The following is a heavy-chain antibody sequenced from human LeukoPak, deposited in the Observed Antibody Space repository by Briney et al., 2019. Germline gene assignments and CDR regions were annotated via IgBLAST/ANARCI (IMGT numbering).Heavy chain of an antibody. V-gene: IGHV4-59*12. J-gene: IGHJ5*02. Sequence: SETLSLTCTVSGGSISSYYWSWIRQPPGKGLEWIGYIYYSGSTYYNPSLKSRVTISVDTSKNQFSLKLSSVTAADTAVYYCARGTDPWGQGTLVTVSS. CDR2: IYYSGST. CDR3: ARGTDP. CDR1: GGSISSYY.